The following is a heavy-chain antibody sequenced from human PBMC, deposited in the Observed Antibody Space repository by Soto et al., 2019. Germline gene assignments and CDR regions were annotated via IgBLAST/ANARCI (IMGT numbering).Heavy chain of an antibody. CDR3: AKNGLSNSPSAIDS. V-gene: IGHV3-23*01. CDR1: GFTFSSNA. Sequence: GGSLRLSCAASGFTFSSNAMSWVRQAPGKGLDWVSGISGSGRNTYYADSVQGRFTISRDNSKNTLFLQMNSLRAEDTAVYYCAKNGLSNSPSAIDSWGQGTLVTVSS. CDR2: ISGSGRNT. D-gene: IGHD1-1*01. J-gene: IGHJ4*02.